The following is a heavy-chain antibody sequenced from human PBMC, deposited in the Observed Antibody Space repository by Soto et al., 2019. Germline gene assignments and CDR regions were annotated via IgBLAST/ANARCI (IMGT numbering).Heavy chain of an antibody. CDR2: IIPIFGTA. Sequence: ASVKVSCKASGGTFSSYAISWVRQAPGQRLEWMGGIIPIFGTANYAQKFQGRVTITAEESKSTAYRGLSSLKSEETAVFFCAKGGPQEAGDWGLDSWGTGTPVSAS. CDR1: GGTFSSYA. V-gene: IGHV1-69*13. J-gene: IGHJ5*02. CDR3: AKGGPQEAGDWGLDS. D-gene: IGHD2-21*01.